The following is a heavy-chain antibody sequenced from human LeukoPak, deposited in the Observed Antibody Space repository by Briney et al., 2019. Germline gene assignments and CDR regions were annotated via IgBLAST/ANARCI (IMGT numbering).Heavy chain of an antibody. V-gene: IGHV5-51*01. J-gene: IGHJ6*03. CDR1: GYSFTSYW. CDR2: IFPDDSDT. CDR3: TRGLVATRRGIMDV. Sequence: GESLKISCKGSGYSFTSYWSGWVRQMPGKGLEWMGMIFPDDSDTRYSPSFQGQVTISADKSITTAYLQWSSLKASDTAMYYCTRGLVATRRGIMDVWGKGTPVTVSS. D-gene: IGHD4-23*01.